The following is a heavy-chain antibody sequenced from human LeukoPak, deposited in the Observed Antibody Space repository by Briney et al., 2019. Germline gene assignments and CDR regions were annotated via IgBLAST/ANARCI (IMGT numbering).Heavy chain of an antibody. D-gene: IGHD1/OR15-1a*01. CDR2: INPSGGST. CDR1: GYTFTSYY. CDR3: ARDNWNKGYYYYMDV. Sequence: ASVKVSCKASGYTFTSYYMHWVRQAPGQGLEWMGIINPSGGSTSYAQKFQGRVTMTRDMSTSTVYMELSSLRSEDTAVYYCARDNWNKGYYYYMDVWGKGTTVTVSS. J-gene: IGHJ6*03. V-gene: IGHV1-46*01.